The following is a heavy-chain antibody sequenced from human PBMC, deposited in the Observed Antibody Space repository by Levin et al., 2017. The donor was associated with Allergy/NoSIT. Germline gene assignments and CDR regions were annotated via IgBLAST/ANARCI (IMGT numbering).Heavy chain of an antibody. D-gene: IGHD2-15*01. V-gene: IGHV4-59*01. Sequence: PSETLSLTCTVSGGSISSYYWSWIRQPPGKGLEWIGYIYYSGSTNYNPSLKSRVTISVDTSKNQFSLKLSSVTAADTAVYYCARVRCSGGSCLPDAFDIWGQGTMVTVSS. CDR1: GGSISSYY. CDR2: IYYSGST. CDR3: ARVRCSGGSCLPDAFDI. J-gene: IGHJ3*02.